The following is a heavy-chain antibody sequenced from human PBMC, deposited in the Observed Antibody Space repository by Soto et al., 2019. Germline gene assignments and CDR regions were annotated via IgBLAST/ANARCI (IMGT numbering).Heavy chain of an antibody. CDR2: VYSSGNT. Sequence: QVQLQESGPGLVRPSQTLSLTCTVSGGSGSRDSFWNWIRQSPGKGLEWIGYVYSSGNTFYSPSLKDRALRSLDTAKNQFSLKLRSVTAADTAVYYCAADRGNSSSWQLDYWGQGALVTVSS. J-gene: IGHJ4*02. CDR1: GGSGSRDSF. D-gene: IGHD6-13*01. CDR3: AADRGNSSSWQLDY. V-gene: IGHV4-30-4*01.